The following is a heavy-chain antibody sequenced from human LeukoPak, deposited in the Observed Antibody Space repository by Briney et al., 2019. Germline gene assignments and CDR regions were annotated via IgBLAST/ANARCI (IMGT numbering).Heavy chain of an antibody. CDR2: INWNGGKT. Sequence: PGGSLRLSCAASGFTFDDYGMSWVRQVSGKGLEWVARINWNGGKTGYADSVKGRFTISRDNAKNSLYLQMNSLRAEDTAVYYCAREQSGHYGDSWFDYWGQGTLVTVSS. J-gene: IGHJ4*02. CDR3: AREQSGHYGDSWFDY. D-gene: IGHD4-17*01. V-gene: IGHV3-20*04. CDR1: GFTFDDYG.